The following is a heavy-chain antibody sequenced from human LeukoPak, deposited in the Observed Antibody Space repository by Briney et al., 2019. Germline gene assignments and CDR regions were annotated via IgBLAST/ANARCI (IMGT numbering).Heavy chain of an antibody. J-gene: IGHJ4*02. D-gene: IGHD3-10*01. CDR1: GGTFSSYA. CDR2: ISAYNGNT. Sequence: ASVKVSCKASGGTFSSYAISWVRQAPGQGLEWMGWISAYNGNTNYAQKLQGRVTMTTDTSTSTAYMELRSLRSDDTAVYYCARDQSWFGELSLHYWGQGTLVTVSS. V-gene: IGHV1-18*01. CDR3: ARDQSWFGELSLHY.